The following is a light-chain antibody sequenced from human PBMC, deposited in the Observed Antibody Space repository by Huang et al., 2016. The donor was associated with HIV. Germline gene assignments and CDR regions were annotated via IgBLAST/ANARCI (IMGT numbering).Light chain of an antibody. CDR3: QQRSNWPPT. CDR2: DAS. CDR1: QSVSSY. J-gene: IGKJ4*01. V-gene: IGKV3-11*01. Sequence: EIVLTQSPATLSLSPGERVTLSCRASQSVSSYLARYQQKPCQAPRLLIYDASNRATGVPARFSGRGSGTDFSLTISSLEPEDFAVYYCQQRSNWPPTFGGGTKVEIK.